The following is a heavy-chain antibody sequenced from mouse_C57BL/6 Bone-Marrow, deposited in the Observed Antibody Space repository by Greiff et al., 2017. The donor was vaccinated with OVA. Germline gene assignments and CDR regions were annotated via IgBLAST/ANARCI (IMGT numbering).Heavy chain of an antibody. CDR3: ARYPHYDGYYGFAY. V-gene: IGHV5-9-4*01. Sequence: EVQGVESGGGLVKPGGSLKLSCAASGFTFSSYAMSWVRQSPETRLEWVAEISSGGSYPYYPDTVTGRFTISRDNAKNTLYLEMSSLRSEVTAMYSCARYPHYDGYYGFAYWGQGTLVTVSA. CDR2: ISSGGSYP. J-gene: IGHJ3*01. D-gene: IGHD2-3*01. CDR1: GFTFSSYA.